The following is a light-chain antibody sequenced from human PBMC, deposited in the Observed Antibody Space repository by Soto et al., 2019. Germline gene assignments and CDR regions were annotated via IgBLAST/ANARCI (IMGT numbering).Light chain of an antibody. J-gene: IGKJ4*01. V-gene: IGKV2-28*01. CDR2: LGS. CDR3: MQAIQSPPT. CDR1: QSLLHSNGHYC. Sequence: EIVMTQSPLSLPVTPGEPASISCRSTQSLLHSNGHYCLDWYLQKPGQSPQLLIHLGSIRASGVPDRFSGSGSGTEFTLKISRVEAEDVGVYYCMQAIQSPPTFGGGTKVEIK.